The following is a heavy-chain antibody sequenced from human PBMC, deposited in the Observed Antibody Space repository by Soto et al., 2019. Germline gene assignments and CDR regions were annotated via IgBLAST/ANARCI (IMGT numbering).Heavy chain of an antibody. CDR1: GGSISSGGYS. Sequence: QLQLQESGSGLVKPSQTLSLTCAVSGGSISSGGYSWSWIRQPPGKGLEWIGYIYHSGSTYYNPSLKSRVTISVDRSKNQFSLKLSSVTAADTAVYYCARVNIWITILQGVGAGWAYFDYWGQGTLVTVSS. J-gene: IGHJ4*02. CDR2: IYHSGST. V-gene: IGHV4-30-2*01. CDR3: ARVNIWITILQGVGAGWAYFDY. D-gene: IGHD3-3*01.